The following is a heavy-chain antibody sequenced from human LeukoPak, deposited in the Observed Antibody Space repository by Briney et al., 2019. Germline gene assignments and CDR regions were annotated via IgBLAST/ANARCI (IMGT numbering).Heavy chain of an antibody. J-gene: IGHJ6*03. V-gene: IGHV1-69*13. CDR1: GRTFSTYA. Sequence: SVKVSCTASGRTFSTYAISWVRQAPGQALEWMGGIIPMFGTANYAQKFQGRVTITADESTSTAYMELSGLRSGDTAVYYCARATLYDFWSGYSYYYYMDVWGKGTTVTVSS. D-gene: IGHD3-3*01. CDR3: ARATLYDFWSGYSYYYYMDV. CDR2: IIPMFGTA.